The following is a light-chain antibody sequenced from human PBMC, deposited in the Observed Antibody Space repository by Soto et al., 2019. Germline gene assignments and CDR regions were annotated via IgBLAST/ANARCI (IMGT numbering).Light chain of an antibody. Sequence: QSALTQPASVSGSPGQSITISCTGTSSDVGGYNHVSWYQQHPGEVPKLMIYDVSNRPSGVSNRFSGSKSGNTASLTISGLQAEDEADYYCSSYTRTSTVVFGGGTKLTVL. CDR3: SSYTRTSTVV. CDR1: SSDVGGYNH. J-gene: IGLJ2*01. CDR2: DVS. V-gene: IGLV2-14*01.